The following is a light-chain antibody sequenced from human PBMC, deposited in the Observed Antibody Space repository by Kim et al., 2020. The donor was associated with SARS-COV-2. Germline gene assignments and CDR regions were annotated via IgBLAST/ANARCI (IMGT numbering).Light chain of an antibody. CDR3: QQYRT. J-gene: IGKJ1*01. CDR1: QRISSW. Sequence: SPLAASVGDRVTITCRASQRISSWLAWYQQKPGKAPKLLIYKASSLESGVPSRFSGSGSGTEFTLTISSLQPDDFATYYCQQYRTFGQGTKVDIK. V-gene: IGKV1-5*03. CDR2: KAS.